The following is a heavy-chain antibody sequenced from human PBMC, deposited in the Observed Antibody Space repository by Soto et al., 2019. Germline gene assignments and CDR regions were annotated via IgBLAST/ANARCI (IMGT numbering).Heavy chain of an antibody. V-gene: IGHV1-8*01. CDR1: GYTFTSYD. CDR2: MNPNSGNT. J-gene: IGHJ6*03. D-gene: IGHD1-20*01. CDR3: ARGGFKGVTDTMDV. Sequence: ASVRVSCKASGYTFTSYDINWVRQATGQGLEWMGWMNPNSGNTGYAQKFQGRVTMTRNTSISTAYMELSSLRSEDTAVYYCARGGFKGVTDTMDVWGKGTTVTVSS.